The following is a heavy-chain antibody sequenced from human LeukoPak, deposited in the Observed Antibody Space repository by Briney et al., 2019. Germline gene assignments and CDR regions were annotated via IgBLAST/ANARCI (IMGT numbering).Heavy chain of an antibody. V-gene: IGHV4-39*07. J-gene: IGHJ4*02. Sequence: SETLSLTCTVSGGSISSCSYYWGWIRQPPGKGREWNGSIYYSGSTYYNPSLTSRVTIPVDASKNQFSLKLSSVTAEDTAVYYCARVGDFWSGQPYYFDYWGQGTLVTVSS. D-gene: IGHD3-3*01. CDR1: GGSISSCSYY. CDR3: ARVGDFWSGQPYYFDY. CDR2: IYYSGST.